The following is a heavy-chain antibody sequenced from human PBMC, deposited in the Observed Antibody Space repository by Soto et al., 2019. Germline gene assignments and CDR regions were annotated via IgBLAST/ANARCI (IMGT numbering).Heavy chain of an antibody. J-gene: IGHJ3*01. Sequence: GGSLRLSCAASGFTFSRYGMHWVRQAPGQGLVWVSRIHSDGSSTTYADSVKGRFTISRDNAKNTLYLQMNSLRAEDAAVYYCARGDRGAFDLWGQGTMVTVSS. CDR3: ARGDRGAFDL. V-gene: IGHV3-74*01. CDR2: IHSDGSST. D-gene: IGHD2-21*02. CDR1: GFTFSRYG.